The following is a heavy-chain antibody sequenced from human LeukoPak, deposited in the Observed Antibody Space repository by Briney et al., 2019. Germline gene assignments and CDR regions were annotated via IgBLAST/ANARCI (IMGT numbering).Heavy chain of an antibody. D-gene: IGHD3-22*01. CDR3: ATGDSSGYNYYFDY. V-gene: IGHV3-30*07. CDR1: GLTFSSYA. J-gene: IGHJ4*02. CDR2: VSDDGSNK. Sequence: AGGSLRLSCAASGLTFSSYAMHWVRQAPGKGLEWVAVVSDDGSNKYYADSVKGRFTISRDNSKNTLDLQMNSLRAEDTAVYYCATGDSSGYNYYFDYWGQGTLVTVSS.